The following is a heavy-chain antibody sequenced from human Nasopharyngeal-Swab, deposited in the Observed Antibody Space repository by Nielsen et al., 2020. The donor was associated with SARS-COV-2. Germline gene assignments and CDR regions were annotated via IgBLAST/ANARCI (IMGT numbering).Heavy chain of an antibody. J-gene: IGHJ6*02. CDR1: GFTFSSYD. D-gene: IGHD3-3*01. V-gene: IGHV3-13*04. Sequence: GGSLRLSCAASGFTFSSYDMHWVRQATGKGLEWVSAIGTAGDTYYPGSVKGRSTISRENAKNSLYLQMNSLRAGDTAVYYCARAGRVAYYDFWSGYYPPYYYYGMDVWGQGTTVTVSS. CDR3: ARAGRVAYYDFWSGYYPPYYYYGMDV. CDR2: IGTAGDT.